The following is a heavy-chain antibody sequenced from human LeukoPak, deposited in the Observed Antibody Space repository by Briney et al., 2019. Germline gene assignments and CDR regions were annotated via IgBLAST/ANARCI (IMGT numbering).Heavy chain of an antibody. V-gene: IGHV4-59*01. CDR1: GGSIGSYY. CDR3: ARRRSFDY. Sequence: SETLSLTCTVSGGSIGSYYWSWIRQPPGKGLEWIGYIYYSGSTNYNPSLKSRVTISVDTSKNQFSLKLSSVTAADTAVYYCARRRSFDYWGQGTLVTVSS. J-gene: IGHJ4*02. CDR2: IYYSGST.